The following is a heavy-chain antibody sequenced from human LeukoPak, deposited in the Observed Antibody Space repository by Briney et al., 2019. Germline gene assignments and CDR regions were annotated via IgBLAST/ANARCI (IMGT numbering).Heavy chain of an antibody. J-gene: IGHJ6*02. CDR2: ISYDGSNK. V-gene: IGHV3-30*03. CDR1: GFAFSRHG. D-gene: IGHD5-24*01. Sequence: GGSLRLSCAASGFAFSRHGMHWVRQAPGKGLEWVAIISYDGSNKYYADSVKGRFTISRDNSKNTLYLQMNSLRAEDTAVYYCARVGEMATIWQYPPADYYGMDVWGQGTTVTVSS. CDR3: ARVGEMATIWQYPPADYYGMDV.